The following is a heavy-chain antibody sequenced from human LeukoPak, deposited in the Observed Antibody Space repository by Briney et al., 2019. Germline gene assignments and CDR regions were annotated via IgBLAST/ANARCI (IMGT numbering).Heavy chain of an antibody. CDR1: DGSITSSSYY. D-gene: IGHD6-19*01. V-gene: IGHV4-39*01. CDR3: ARHLTSEYSSGWYYVDY. J-gene: IGHJ4*02. Sequence: SETLSLTCTVSDGSITSSSYYWTWVRQPPGKGLEWIGNINYGGTTDYNPSLKSRVTISVDTSKNQFSLKLSSVTATDRAVYYCARHLTSEYSSGWYYVDYWGQGTLVTVSS. CDR2: INYGGTT.